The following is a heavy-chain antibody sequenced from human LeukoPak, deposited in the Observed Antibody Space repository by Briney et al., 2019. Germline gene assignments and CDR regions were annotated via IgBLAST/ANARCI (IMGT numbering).Heavy chain of an antibody. CDR2: IKQDGIEK. CDR3: ARGGSASDY. CDR1: EFTFRSYW. V-gene: IGHV3-7*01. D-gene: IGHD1-26*01. Sequence: GGSLRLSCVASEFTFRSYWMTWVRQAPGKGLEWVANIKQDGIEKYYVDSVKGRFTISRDNAKNSVYLQMNSLRGEDTAVYYCARGGSASDYWGQGTLVTVSP. J-gene: IGHJ4*02.